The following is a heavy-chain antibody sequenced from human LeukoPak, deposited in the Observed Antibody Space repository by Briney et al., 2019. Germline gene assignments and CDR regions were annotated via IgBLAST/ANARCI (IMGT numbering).Heavy chain of an antibody. V-gene: IGHV3-20*04. J-gene: IGHJ5*02. D-gene: IGHD2-2*01. CDR3: ARAVVPHGQLPGGWFDP. CDR2: INWNGGST. Sequence: GGSLRLSCAASGFTFDDYGMSWVRQAPGKGLEWVSGINWNGGSTGYADSVKGRFTISRDNAKNSLYLQMNSLRAEDTALYYCARAVVPHGQLPGGWFDPWGQGTLVTVSS. CDR1: GFTFDDYG.